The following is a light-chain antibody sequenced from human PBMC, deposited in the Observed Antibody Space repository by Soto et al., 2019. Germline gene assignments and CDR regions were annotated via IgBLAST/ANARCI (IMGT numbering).Light chain of an antibody. V-gene: IGLV2-8*01. CDR1: SSDVGGYNY. Sequence: QSAMTQPPSASGSPGQSVTISYTGTSSDVGGYNYVSWYQQHPGKAPKLMIYEVTKRPSGVPDRFSGSKSGNTASLTVSGLQAEDEADYYCSSYAGTAYVFGTGTKLTVL. J-gene: IGLJ1*01. CDR3: SSYAGTAYV. CDR2: EVT.